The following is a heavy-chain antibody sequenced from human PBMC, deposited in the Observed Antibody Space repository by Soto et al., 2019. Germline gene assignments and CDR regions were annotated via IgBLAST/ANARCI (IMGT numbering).Heavy chain of an antibody. D-gene: IGHD6-19*01. V-gene: IGHV6-1*01. CDR3: ARGVAGTGFDL. Sequence: SQTLSLTCAISGDSVSSNTAAWNWIRSSPTRGLEWLGRTYYRSNWRHDYAVSVKSRITVNPDTSKNHFSLQLNSVTPDDTAVYYCARGVAGTGFDLWGQGALVTVSS. CDR2: TYYRSNWRH. CDR1: GDSVSSNTAA. J-gene: IGHJ4*02.